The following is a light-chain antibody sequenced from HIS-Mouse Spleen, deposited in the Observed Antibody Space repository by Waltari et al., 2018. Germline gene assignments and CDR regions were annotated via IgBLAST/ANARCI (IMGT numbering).Light chain of an antibody. Sequence: PGTLSLSPGERATLSCRASQSVSSSYLAWYQQKPGQAPRLLIYGASSRATGIPDRFSGSGSGTDFTLTISRLEPEDFAVYYCQQYGSSPPWTFGQGTKVEIK. V-gene: IGKV3-20*01. CDR1: QSVSSSY. J-gene: IGKJ1*01. CDR3: QQYGSSPPWT. CDR2: GAS.